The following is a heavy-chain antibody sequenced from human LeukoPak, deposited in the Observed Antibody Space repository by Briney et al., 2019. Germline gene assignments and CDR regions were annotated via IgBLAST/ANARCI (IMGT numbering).Heavy chain of an antibody. Sequence: GRSLRLSCAASGFTFSSYAMHWVRQAPGKGLEWVAVISYDGSNKYYADSVKGRFTISRDNSKNTLYLQMNSLRAEDTAVYYCATEEGGGLGYCSSTSCPTGDYYGMDVWGKGTTVTASS. CDR2: ISYDGSNK. J-gene: IGHJ6*04. CDR3: ATEEGGGLGYCSSTSCPTGDYYGMDV. CDR1: GFTFSSYA. V-gene: IGHV3-30*04. D-gene: IGHD2-2*01.